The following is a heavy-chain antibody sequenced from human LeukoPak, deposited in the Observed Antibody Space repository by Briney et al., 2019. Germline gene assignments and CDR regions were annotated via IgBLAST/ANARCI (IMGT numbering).Heavy chain of an antibody. D-gene: IGHD2-15*01. J-gene: IGHJ6*03. V-gene: IGHV3-9*01. CDR1: GFTFDEHA. CDR2: ISWNSGSI. CDR3: VKGHCSSSSCFPNYYYYMDV. Sequence: GGSLRLSCAGSGFTFDEHAMHWVRHAPGKGLEWVSGISWNSGSIAYADSVKGRSTISRDDAKNLLFLQMSSLRAADTALYYCVKGHCSSSSCFPNYYYYMDVWGTGTTVTVSS.